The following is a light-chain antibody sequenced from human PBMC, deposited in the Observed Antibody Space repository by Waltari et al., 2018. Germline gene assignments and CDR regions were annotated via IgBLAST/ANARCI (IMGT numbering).Light chain of an antibody. CDR3: QQNNNWPPWT. CDR2: GAS. J-gene: IGKJ1*01. CDR1: QSVRSK. Sequence: EIVMTQSPATLSVSPGERATLFCRASQSVRSKLAWYQQKPGQAPRLLIYGASTRATGIPARFSGSGSGTEFTLTISSLQSEDFAVYYCQQNNNWPPWTFGLGTKVEIK. V-gene: IGKV3-15*01.